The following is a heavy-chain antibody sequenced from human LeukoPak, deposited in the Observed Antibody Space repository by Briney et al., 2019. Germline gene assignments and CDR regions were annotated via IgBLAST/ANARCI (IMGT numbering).Heavy chain of an antibody. CDR3: ARGDSGDAFDI. CDR2: IYYSGST. J-gene: IGHJ3*02. V-gene: IGHV4-59*01. D-gene: IGHD5-12*01. Sequence: PSETLSLTCTVSGGSISSYYWSWIRQPPGKGLEWIGYIYYSGSTNYNPSLKSRVTISVDTSKNQFSLKLSSVAAADTAVYYCARGDSGDAFDIWGQGTMVTVSS. CDR1: GGSISSYY.